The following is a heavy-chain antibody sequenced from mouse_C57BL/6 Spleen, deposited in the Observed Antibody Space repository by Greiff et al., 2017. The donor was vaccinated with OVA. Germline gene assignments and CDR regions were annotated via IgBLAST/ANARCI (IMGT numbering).Heavy chain of an antibody. Sequence: EVKLVESGGGLVKPGGSLKLSCAASGFTFSSYAMSWVRQTPEKRLEWVATISDGGSYTYYPDNVKGRFTISRDKDKNNLYLQISHLKSEDTAMYYCARGYDYDKRFDYWGQGTTLTVSS. CDR3: ARGYDYDKRFDY. CDR1: GFTFSSYA. D-gene: IGHD2-4*01. J-gene: IGHJ2*01. V-gene: IGHV5-4*03. CDR2: ISDGGSYT.